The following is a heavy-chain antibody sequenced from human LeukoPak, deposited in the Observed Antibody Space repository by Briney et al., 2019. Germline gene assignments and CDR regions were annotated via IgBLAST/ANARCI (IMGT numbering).Heavy chain of an antibody. CDR2: IYSGGST. Sequence: QPGGSLRLSCAASGFTVSSNYMSWVRQAPGQGLEWVSVIYSGGSTYYADSVKGRFTISRDNSKNTLYLQMNSLRAEDTAVYYCARGKLTPITIFGEDYFDYWGQGTLVTVSS. CDR1: GFTVSSNY. V-gene: IGHV3-53*01. D-gene: IGHD3-3*01. CDR3: ARGKLTPITIFGEDYFDY. J-gene: IGHJ4*02.